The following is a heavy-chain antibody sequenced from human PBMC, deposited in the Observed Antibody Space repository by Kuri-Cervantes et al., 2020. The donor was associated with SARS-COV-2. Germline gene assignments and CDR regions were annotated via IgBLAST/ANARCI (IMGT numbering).Heavy chain of an antibody. D-gene: IGHD5-18*01. Sequence: GESLKISCAASGFTFSSYAMSWVRQAPGKGLEWVSAISGSGGSTYYADSVKGRFTISRDNAKNSLYLQMNSLRAEDTAVYYCARTNSYGRLGALGYWGQGTLVTVSS. J-gene: IGHJ4*02. CDR2: ISGSGGST. CDR3: ARTNSYGRLGALGY. V-gene: IGHV3-23*01. CDR1: GFTFSSYA.